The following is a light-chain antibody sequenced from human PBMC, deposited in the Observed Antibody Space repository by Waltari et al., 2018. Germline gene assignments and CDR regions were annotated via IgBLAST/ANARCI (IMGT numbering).Light chain of an antibody. V-gene: IGKV4-1*01. CDR1: QSVLPRSNSFNY. CDR3: QQYCTTPHT. CDR2: WAS. Sequence: DIVMTQSPDSLAVSLGDRATITCQASQSVLPRSNSFNYFGWYQQKVGKAPKLLIYWASTREAKVPERFSGSGSGTDFTLTISSLQAEDVAVYYCQQYCTTPHTFGPGTQVDVK. J-gene: IGKJ3*01.